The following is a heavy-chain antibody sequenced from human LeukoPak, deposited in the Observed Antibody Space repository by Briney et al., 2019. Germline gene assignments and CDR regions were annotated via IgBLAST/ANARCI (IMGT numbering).Heavy chain of an antibody. CDR2: IKSKTDGGTT. CDR1: GFTFSDAW. V-gene: IGHV3-15*01. CDR3: TTRGGSFSIFDY. Sequence: GRSLRLSCAASGFTFSDAWTSWVRQAPGKGLEWVGRIKSKTDGGTTDYAAPVKGRFTISRDDSKNTLYLQMNSLKTEDTAVYYCTTRGGSFSIFDYWGQGTLVTVSS. J-gene: IGHJ4*02. D-gene: IGHD1-26*01.